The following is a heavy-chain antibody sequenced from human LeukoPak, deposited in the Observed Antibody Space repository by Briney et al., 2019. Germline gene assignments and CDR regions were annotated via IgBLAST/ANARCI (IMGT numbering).Heavy chain of an antibody. Sequence: LGSLSLTPAVSLGSPSGYLWSCVRQPPGRGGGGVCHIYYSGSMTYTPSIQSRVTISVDTSKSQFSLTRSSVTGADTVVYYCAGALVAYCSSTSCYSIYYYYYGMDGWGKGTTVSAS. CDR2: IYYSGSM. CDR3: AGALVAYCSSTSCYSIYYYYYGMDG. J-gene: IGHJ6*04. CDR1: LGSPSGYL. V-gene: IGHV4-59*01. D-gene: IGHD2-2*02.